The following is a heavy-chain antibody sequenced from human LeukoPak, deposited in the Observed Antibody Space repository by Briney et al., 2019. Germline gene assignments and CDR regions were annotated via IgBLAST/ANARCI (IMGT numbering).Heavy chain of an antibody. D-gene: IGHD3-9*01. J-gene: IGHJ4*02. V-gene: IGHV3-30*03. CDR3: AETGPTGF. Sequence: GRSLRLSCAASGFTFSSYGMHWARQAPGKGLEWVAAISHDGTNIHYAESVKGRFTISRDNSKDMLYLQMNSLRAEDTALYYCAETGPTGFWGQGTLVTVSS. CDR1: GFTFSSYG. CDR2: ISHDGTNI.